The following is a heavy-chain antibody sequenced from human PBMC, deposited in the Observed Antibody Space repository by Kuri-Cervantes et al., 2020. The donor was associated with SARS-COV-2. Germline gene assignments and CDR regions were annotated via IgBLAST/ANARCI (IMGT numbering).Heavy chain of an antibody. V-gene: IGHV1-2*02. CDR1: GFTFTGFH. CDR2: INLNSGST. CDR3: YCAPKEGFDS. D-gene: IGHD2-21*01. Sequence: ASVKVSCKASGFTFTGFHLHWVRQALGQGLEWMGWINLNSGSTQYAQKFHGRVTMTRDMSINTGYMELSSLTSEDTAIYYCYCAPKEGFDSWGQGTLVTVSS. J-gene: IGHJ4*02.